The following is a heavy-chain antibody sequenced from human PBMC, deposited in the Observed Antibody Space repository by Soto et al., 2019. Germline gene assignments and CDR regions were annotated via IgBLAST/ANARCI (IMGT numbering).Heavy chain of an antibody. V-gene: IGHV4-31*03. D-gene: IGHD3-22*01. CDR2: IYYSGST. CDR1: GGSISSGGYY. CDR3: ARSNYYDSSGYYSGFDY. J-gene: IGHJ4*02. Sequence: SETLSLTCTVSGGSISSGGYYWSWIRQHPGKGLEWIGYIYYSGSTYYNPSLKSRVTISVDTSKNQFSLKLSSVTAADTAVYYCARSNYYDSSGYYSGFDYWGQGTLVTVSS.